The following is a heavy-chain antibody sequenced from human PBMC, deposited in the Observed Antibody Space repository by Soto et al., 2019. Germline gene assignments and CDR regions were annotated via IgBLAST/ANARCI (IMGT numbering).Heavy chain of an antibody. CDR2: ISGSGGST. CDR1: GFTFSSYA. CDR3: AKDEYCSGGSCYPSLFDY. Sequence: PGGSLRLSCAASGFTFSSYAMSWVRQAPGKGLEWVSAISGSGGSTYYADSVKGRFTISRDNSKNTLYLQMNSLRAEDTAVYYCAKDEYCSGGSCYPSLFDYWGQGTLVTVSS. V-gene: IGHV3-23*01. D-gene: IGHD2-15*01. J-gene: IGHJ4*02.